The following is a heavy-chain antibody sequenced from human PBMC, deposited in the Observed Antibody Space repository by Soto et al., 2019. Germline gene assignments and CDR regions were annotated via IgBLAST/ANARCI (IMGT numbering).Heavy chain of an antibody. J-gene: IGHJ4*02. CDR3: ARGALDDISH. D-gene: IGHD3-9*01. V-gene: IGHV3-30-3*01. Sequence: GGSLRLSCAASGFTFSSYAMHWVRQAPGKGLEWVAVISYDGSNKYYADSVKGRLTMSRVNSKNTRYLQMNSLRAEETAVYYWARGALDDISHWGQGTLVTVSS. CDR2: ISYDGSNK. CDR1: GFTFSSYA.